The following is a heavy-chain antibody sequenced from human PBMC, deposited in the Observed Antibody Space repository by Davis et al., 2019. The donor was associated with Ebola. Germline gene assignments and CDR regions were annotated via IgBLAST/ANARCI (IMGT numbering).Heavy chain of an antibody. D-gene: IGHD4-17*01. CDR3: ARMPTVTADHWYFDL. V-gene: IGHV4-59*02. Sequence: MPSETLSLTCTVSDGSVGGYYWSWIRQSPGKELEWIGYISHSGNSDYNPSLKSRVAISLDRSKNQFSLSLSSVTAADTAVYYCARMPTVTADHWYFDLWGRGTLVAVSS. CDR1: DGSVGGYY. J-gene: IGHJ2*01. CDR2: ISHSGNS.